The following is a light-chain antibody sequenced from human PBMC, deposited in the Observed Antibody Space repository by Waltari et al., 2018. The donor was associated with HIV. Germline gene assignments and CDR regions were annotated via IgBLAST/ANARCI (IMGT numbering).Light chain of an antibody. V-gene: IGKV3-15*01. J-gene: IGKJ1*01. Sequence: ETMMTQFPASLSVSPGESATLSCRASQSVSSNLAWYQQKPGQAPRLLIYGASTRPTAIPARVSGSGSGKEFTLTISSLQSEDIAIYYCQQYNNWPQTFGQGTKVEIK. CDR1: QSVSSN. CDR3: QQYNNWPQT. CDR2: GAS.